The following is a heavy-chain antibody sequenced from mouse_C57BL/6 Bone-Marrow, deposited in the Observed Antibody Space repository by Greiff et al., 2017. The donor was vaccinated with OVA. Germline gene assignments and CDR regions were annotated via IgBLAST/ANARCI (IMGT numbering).Heavy chain of an antibody. CDR3: ARAGEDYFDY. CDR2: ISDGGSYT. Sequence: EVHLVESGGGLVKPGGSLKLSCAASGFTFSSYAMSWVRQTPEKRLEWVATISDGGSYTYYPDNVKGRFTISRDNAKNNLYLQMSHLKSEDTAMYYCARAGEDYFDYWGQGTTLTVSS. J-gene: IGHJ2*01. V-gene: IGHV5-4*01. CDR1: GFTFSSYA.